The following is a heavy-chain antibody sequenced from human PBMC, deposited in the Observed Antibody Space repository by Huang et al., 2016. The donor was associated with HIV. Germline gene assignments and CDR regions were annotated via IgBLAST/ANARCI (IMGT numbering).Heavy chain of an antibody. D-gene: IGHD1-1*01. J-gene: IGHJ4*02. CDR2: ITFDGKNK. V-gene: IGHV3-30*18. CDR1: GLPFSGYG. Sequence: QVHLVESGGGVVQPGRSLRLSCAASGLPFSGYGVHWVRQAPGKGLEWVAVITFDGKNKYYADSVRGRFTVSRDNSQNTVSLQMNTLRAEDTAVYYCAKDNDLYYFDYWGQGTLVTVSS. CDR3: AKDNDLYYFDY.